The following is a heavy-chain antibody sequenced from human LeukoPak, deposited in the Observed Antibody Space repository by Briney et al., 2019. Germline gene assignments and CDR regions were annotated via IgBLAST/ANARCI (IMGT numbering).Heavy chain of an antibody. V-gene: IGHV4-59*01. CDR2: IYYSGST. D-gene: IGHD4-17*01. CDR1: GGSISSYY. CDR3: ARGLTVQNDAFDI. J-gene: IGHJ3*02. Sequence: SETLSLTCTVSGGSISSYYWSWIRQPPGKGLEWIGYIYYSGSTNYNPSLKNRVTISVDTSKNQFSLKLSSVTAADTAVYYCARGLTVQNDAFDIWGQGTMVTVSS.